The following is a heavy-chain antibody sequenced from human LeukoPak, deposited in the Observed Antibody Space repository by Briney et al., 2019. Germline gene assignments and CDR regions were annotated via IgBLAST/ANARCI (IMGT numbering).Heavy chain of an antibody. D-gene: IGHD1-26*01. CDR3: ARLTRWELPNA. Sequence: PGGSLRLSCAASGFSFSSYSMNWVRQAPGKGLEWVSSIGSSGGYIYYADSVKGRFTISRDNAESSLYLQMNSLRAEDTAVYYCARLTRWELPNAWGQGTLVTVSS. J-gene: IGHJ4*02. CDR1: GFSFSSYS. CDR2: IGSSGGYI. V-gene: IGHV3-21*01.